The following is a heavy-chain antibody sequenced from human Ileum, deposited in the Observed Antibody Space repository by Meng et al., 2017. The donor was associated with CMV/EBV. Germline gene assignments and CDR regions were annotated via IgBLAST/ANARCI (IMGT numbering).Heavy chain of an antibody. D-gene: IGHD3-16*01. J-gene: IGHJ4*02. Sequence: GESLKISCAVSGLTFSTYAMSWVRQAPGKGLEWVSGIGAGGDSTYYADSVKGRSTISRDNSKNTLFLQMSSLRADDTAVYYCARLIPGIGGYWGQGTLVTVSS. CDR2: IGAGGDST. V-gene: IGHV3-23*01. CDR3: ARLIPGIGGY. CDR1: GLTFSTYA.